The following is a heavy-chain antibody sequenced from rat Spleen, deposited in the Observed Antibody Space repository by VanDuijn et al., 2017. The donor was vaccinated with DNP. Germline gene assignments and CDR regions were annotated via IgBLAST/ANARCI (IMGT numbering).Heavy chain of an antibody. V-gene: IGHV5-20*01. CDR2: ISYDGSST. J-gene: IGHJ1*01. Sequence: EVQLVESGGGLVQPGRSLKLSCAASGFTFSDYYMAWVRQAPTKGLEWVASISYDGSSTYYGDSVKGRFTISRDIAKSTLYLQLDSLKSEDTATYYCGTPTAPGLYWSFDFWGPGTMVTVSS. CDR1: GFTFSDYY. D-gene: IGHD1-11*01. CDR3: GTPTAPGLYWSFDF.